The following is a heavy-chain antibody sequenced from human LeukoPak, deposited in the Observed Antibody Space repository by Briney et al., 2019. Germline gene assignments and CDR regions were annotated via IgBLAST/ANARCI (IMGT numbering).Heavy chain of an antibody. D-gene: IGHD3-22*01. CDR2: ISGSGGST. CDR1: GFTFSTYA. CDR3: ARQTLTYYDGRDGDFQH. J-gene: IGHJ1*01. Sequence: PGGSLILSCAASGFTFSTYAMTWVRQAPGKGLEWVSGISGSGGSTYYVDSVKGRFTISRDNSKNMLYLQMSSPRAEDTAVYYCARQTLTYYDGRDGDFQHWGQGTLVTVSS. V-gene: IGHV3-23*01.